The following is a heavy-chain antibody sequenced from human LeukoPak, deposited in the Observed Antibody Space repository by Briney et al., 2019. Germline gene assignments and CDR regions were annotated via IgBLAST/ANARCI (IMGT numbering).Heavy chain of an antibody. CDR2: IYQSGST. CDR3: ARVIYCSGGSCYDGAWFDP. Sequence: SETLSLTCTISDYSISSGYYWGWIRQPPGKGLEWIGSIYQSGSTYYNPSLKSRVTISVDTSKNQFSLKLISVTAADTAVYYCARVIYCSGGSCYDGAWFDPWGQGTLVTVSS. D-gene: IGHD2-15*01. CDR1: DYSISSGYY. J-gene: IGHJ5*02. V-gene: IGHV4-38-2*02.